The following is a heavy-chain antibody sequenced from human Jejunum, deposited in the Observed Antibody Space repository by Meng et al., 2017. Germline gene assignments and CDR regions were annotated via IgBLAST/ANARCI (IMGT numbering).Heavy chain of an antibody. CDR2: ISAGSDIS. V-gene: IGHV3-23*01. Sequence: GESLKISCTASGFTFSSTVMSWVRLVPGKGLEWVAVISAGSDISFHRESVKGRFTVSRDNSKNTLYLQMNSLRVEDTAIYYCGKDSSHWGQGTRVNVSS. J-gene: IGHJ4*02. CDR3: GKDSSH. CDR1: GFTFSSTV.